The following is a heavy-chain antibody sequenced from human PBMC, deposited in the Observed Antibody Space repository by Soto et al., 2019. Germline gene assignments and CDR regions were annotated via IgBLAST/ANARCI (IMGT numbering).Heavy chain of an antibody. CDR3: ARVGVDYGKYNWFDP. CDR2: FYSGGST. D-gene: IGHD4-17*01. CDR1: GFTVSSNY. J-gene: IGHJ5*02. Sequence: EVQLVESGGGLIQPGGSLRLSCAASGFTVSSNYMSWVRQAPGKGLEWVSVFYSGGSTYYADSVKGRFTISRDNSKNTLYLQMNSLRAEDTAVYYCARVGVDYGKYNWFDPWGQGTLVTVSS. V-gene: IGHV3-53*01.